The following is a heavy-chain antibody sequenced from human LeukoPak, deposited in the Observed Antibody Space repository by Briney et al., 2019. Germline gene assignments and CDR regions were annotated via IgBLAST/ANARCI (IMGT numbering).Heavy chain of an antibody. CDR1: GFTFSNYA. CDR3: AKDIRAGYFDY. D-gene: IGHD2-2*02. Sequence: PGGSLRLSCAASGFTFSNYAMHWVRQAPGKGPEWVTFIRFDGSKKYYADSVKGRFTISRDNSKNTLYLQMNSLRPEDTAVYYCAKDIRAGYFDYWGQGTLLTVSS. CDR2: IRFDGSKK. J-gene: IGHJ4*02. V-gene: IGHV3-30*02.